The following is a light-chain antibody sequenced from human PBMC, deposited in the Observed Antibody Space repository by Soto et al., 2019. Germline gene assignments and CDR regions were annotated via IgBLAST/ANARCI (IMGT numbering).Light chain of an antibody. V-gene: IGKV1-5*03. Sequence: DIDSTHSPYTLSASVGDRVTITCRASESISRWLAWYQQKPGKVPKLLIYQASSLESGVPSRFSGSGSGTEFTLTISSLQTEDFATYYCQQSYGTLITFGQGTLLEI. CDR2: QAS. CDR3: QQSYGTLIT. CDR1: ESISRW. J-gene: IGKJ5*01.